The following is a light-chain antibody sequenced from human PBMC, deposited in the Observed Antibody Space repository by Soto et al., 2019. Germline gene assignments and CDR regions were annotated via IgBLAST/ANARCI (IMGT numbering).Light chain of an antibody. J-gene: IGKJ2*01. CDR2: RAS. CDR3: QQYSDWPPYT. Sequence: EMVMTQSPATLSVSPGESATLSCRASQSVADNNIAWYQLKPGQAPRLLIYRASTRATGVPARFSGSGSGTEFTLTISSLQSADFALYFCQQYSDWPPYTFGQGTKLEIK. CDR1: QSVADNN. V-gene: IGKV3-15*01.